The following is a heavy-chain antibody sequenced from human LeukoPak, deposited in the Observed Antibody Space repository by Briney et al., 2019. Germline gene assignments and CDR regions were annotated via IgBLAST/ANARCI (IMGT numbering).Heavy chain of an antibody. V-gene: IGHV1-2*06. Sequence: ASVKVSCKASGYTFTGYYMHWVRQAPGQGLGWMGRINPNSGGTNYAQKFQGRVTMTRDTSISTAYTELSRLRSDDTAVYYCARVPKMVRGVDYWGQGTLVTVSS. CDR2: INPNSGGT. D-gene: IGHD3-10*01. CDR1: GYTFTGYY. CDR3: ARVPKMVRGVDY. J-gene: IGHJ4*02.